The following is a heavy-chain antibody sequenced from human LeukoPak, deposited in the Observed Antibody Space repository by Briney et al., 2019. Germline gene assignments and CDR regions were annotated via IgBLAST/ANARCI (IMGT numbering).Heavy chain of an antibody. V-gene: IGHV1-46*01. CDR3: ARDYCSSTSCYPAARGTYDY. Sequence: ASVKVSCKASGYTFTSYYMHWVRQAPGQGLEWMGIINPSGGSTSYAQKFQGRVTMTRDTSTSTVYMELSSLRSEDTAVYYCARDYCSSTSCYPAARGTYDYWGQGTLVTVSS. CDR2: INPSGGST. CDR1: GYTFTSYY. J-gene: IGHJ4*02. D-gene: IGHD2-2*01.